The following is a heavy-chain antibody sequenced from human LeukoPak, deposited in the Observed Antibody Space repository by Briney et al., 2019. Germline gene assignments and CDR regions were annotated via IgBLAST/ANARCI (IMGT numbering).Heavy chain of an antibody. CDR2: ISSSSSYI. Sequence: PGGSLRLSCAASGFTFSSYSMNWVRQAPGKGLEWVSSISSSSSYIYYADSVKGRFTISRDNAKNSLYLQMNSLRAEDTAVYYCARETRIAVAGPYLDYWGQGTLVTVSS. J-gene: IGHJ4*02. CDR1: GFTFSSYS. V-gene: IGHV3-21*01. CDR3: ARETRIAVAGPYLDY. D-gene: IGHD6-19*01.